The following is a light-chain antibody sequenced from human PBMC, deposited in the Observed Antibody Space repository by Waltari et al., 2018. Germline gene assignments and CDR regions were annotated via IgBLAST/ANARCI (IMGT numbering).Light chain of an antibody. CDR1: QSISDY. Sequence: VQMHQSPSSLSASVGDRVTITCRASQSISDYLNWYQQKPGKAPKLLIYVASSLQSGLPSSFSGSGSGTDFTLTINSRQPEDFATYYCQQSDSTPYTFGQGTKLEIK. V-gene: IGKV1-39*01. J-gene: IGKJ2*01. CDR2: VAS. CDR3: QQSDSTPYT.